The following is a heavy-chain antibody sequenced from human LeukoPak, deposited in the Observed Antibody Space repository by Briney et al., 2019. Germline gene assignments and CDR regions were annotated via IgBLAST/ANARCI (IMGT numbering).Heavy chain of an antibody. CDR1: GFSFSSYA. D-gene: IGHD3-9*01. J-gene: IGHJ4*02. Sequence: PGGSLRLSCAASGFSFSSYAMSWVRLAPGKGLEWVSAISGSGGSTYYADSVKGRFTISRDNSKNTLYLQMNSLRAEDTAVYYCAKHDILTGYPRFDYWGQGTLVTVSS. CDR3: AKHDILTGYPRFDY. V-gene: IGHV3-23*01. CDR2: ISGSGGST.